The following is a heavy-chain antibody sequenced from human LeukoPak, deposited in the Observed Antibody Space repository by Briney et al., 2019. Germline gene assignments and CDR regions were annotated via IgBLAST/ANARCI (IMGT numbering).Heavy chain of an antibody. Sequence: GGSLRLSCSVSGFTFSTYVMHWVRQAPGKGLEYVSAISSNGDNTYYADSVKGRFTISRDNSKNTLYLQMSSRRADDTAVYYCVRGTGYWGQETLVTVSS. J-gene: IGHJ4*02. CDR3: VRGTGY. CDR1: GFTFSTYV. V-gene: IGHV3-64D*06. CDR2: ISSNGDNT.